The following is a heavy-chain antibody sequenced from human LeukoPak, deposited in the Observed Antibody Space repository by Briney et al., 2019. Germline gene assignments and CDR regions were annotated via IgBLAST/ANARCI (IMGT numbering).Heavy chain of an antibody. CDR2: IYYSGST. Sequence: SETLSLTCTVSGGSISIYYWSWIRQPPGKGLEWIGYIYYSGSTNYNPSLKSRVTISVDTSKNQFSLKLSSVTAADTAVYYCARDGYYYDSSGAFDIWGQGTMVTVSS. CDR1: GGSISIYY. V-gene: IGHV4-59*01. J-gene: IGHJ3*02. D-gene: IGHD3-22*01. CDR3: ARDGYYYDSSGAFDI.